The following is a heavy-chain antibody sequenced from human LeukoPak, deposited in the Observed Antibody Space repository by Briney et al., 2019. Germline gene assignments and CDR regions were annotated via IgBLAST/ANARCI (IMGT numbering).Heavy chain of an antibody. J-gene: IGHJ6*02. CDR2: ISSSGSTI. V-gene: IGHV3-11*01. CDR3: ARSYDFWSGSMHYYYGMDV. CDR1: GFTFSDYY. Sequence: PGGSLRLSCAASGFTFSDYYMSWIRQAPGKGLEWVSYISSSGSTIYYADSVKGRFTISRDNAKNSLYLQMNCLRAEDTAVYYCARSYDFWSGSMHYYYGMDVWGQGTTVTVSS. D-gene: IGHD3-3*01.